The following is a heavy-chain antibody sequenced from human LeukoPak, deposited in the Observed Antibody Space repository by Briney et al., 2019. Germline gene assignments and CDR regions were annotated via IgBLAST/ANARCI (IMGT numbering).Heavy chain of an antibody. CDR2: IKQDGSEK. CDR3: ARDVAVAGTEIDSRYFDY. Sequence: GGSLRLSCAASGFTFSSYWMSWVRQAPGKGLEWVANIKQDGSEKYYVDSVKGRFTISRDNAKNSLYLQMNSLRAEDTAVYYCARDVAVAGTEIDSRYFDYWGQGTLVTVSS. D-gene: IGHD6-19*01. V-gene: IGHV3-7*01. CDR1: GFTFSSYW. J-gene: IGHJ4*02.